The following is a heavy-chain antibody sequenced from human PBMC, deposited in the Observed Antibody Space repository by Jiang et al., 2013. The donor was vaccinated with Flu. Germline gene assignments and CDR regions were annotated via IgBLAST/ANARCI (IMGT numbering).Heavy chain of an antibody. Sequence: VQLVESGAEVKKPGASVKVSCKASGYTFTSYDINWVRQATGQGLEWMGWMNPNSGNTGYAQKFQGRVTMTRNTSISTAYMELSSLRSEDTAVYYCARGVPRYCSGGSCYSAEYYFDYWGQGTLVTVSS. CDR2: MNPNSGNT. V-gene: IGHV1-8*01. CDR1: GYTFTSYD. J-gene: IGHJ4*02. CDR3: ARGVPRYCSGGSCYSAEYYFDY. D-gene: IGHD2-15*01.